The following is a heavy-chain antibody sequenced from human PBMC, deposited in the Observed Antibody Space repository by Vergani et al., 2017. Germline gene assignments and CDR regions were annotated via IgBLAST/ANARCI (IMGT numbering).Heavy chain of an antibody. Sequence: QVQLVQSGAEVKKPGSSVKVSCKASGGTFSSYAISWVRQAPGQGLEWMGGIIPIFGTANYAQKFQGRVTITADESTSTAYMELSSLKASDTAMYYCAKSLRRESVQFDSWGQGTLVTVSS. CDR3: AKSLRRESVQFDS. D-gene: IGHD3-10*01. V-gene: IGHV1-69*01. CDR1: GGTFSSYA. CDR2: IIPIFGTA. J-gene: IGHJ4*02.